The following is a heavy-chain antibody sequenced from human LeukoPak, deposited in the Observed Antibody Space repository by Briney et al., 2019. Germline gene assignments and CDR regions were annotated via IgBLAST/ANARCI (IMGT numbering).Heavy chain of an antibody. CDR2: ISRSGNTR. CDR1: GFTFSSYE. Sequence: PGGALRLSCAASGFTFSSYEMNWVRQAPGKGLEWVSYISRSGNTRYYADSVKGRFTISRDNSKNTLYLQMSSLRAEDTAVYYCAKSREQPWNFDSWGQGTLVTVSS. V-gene: IGHV3-48*03. D-gene: IGHD5-18*01. CDR3: AKSREQPWNFDS. J-gene: IGHJ4*02.